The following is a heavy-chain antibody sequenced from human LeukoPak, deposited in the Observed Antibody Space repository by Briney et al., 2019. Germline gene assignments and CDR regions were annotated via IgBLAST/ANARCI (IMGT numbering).Heavy chain of an antibody. CDR2: ISSSSSYI. J-gene: IGHJ4*02. V-gene: IGHV3-21*04. CDR1: GFTFSSYS. Sequence: GKSLRLSCAASGFTFSSYSMNWVRQAPGKGLEWVSSISSSSSYIYYADSVKGRFTISRDNAKNSLYLQMNSLRAEDTALYYCARGLFATSTYFDYWGQGTLVTVSS. CDR3: ARGLFATSTYFDY.